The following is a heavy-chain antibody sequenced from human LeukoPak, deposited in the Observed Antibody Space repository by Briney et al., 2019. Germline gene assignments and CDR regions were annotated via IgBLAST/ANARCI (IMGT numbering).Heavy chain of an antibody. Sequence: SETLSLTCAVYGGSFSGYYWSWIRQPPGKGLEWIGEINHRGSTNYNPSLKSRVTISVDTSKNQFSLKLSSVTAADTAVYYCARALVHAFDIWGQGTMVTVSS. V-gene: IGHV4-34*01. J-gene: IGHJ3*02. CDR3: ARALVHAFDI. CDR2: INHRGST. CDR1: GGSFSGYY.